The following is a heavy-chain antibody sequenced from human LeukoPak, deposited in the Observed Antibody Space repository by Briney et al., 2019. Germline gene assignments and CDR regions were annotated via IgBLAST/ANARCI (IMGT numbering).Heavy chain of an antibody. J-gene: IGHJ5*02. CDR1: GFTFSSYS. D-gene: IGHD6-19*01. CDR3: AKGVSSGWSKYNWFDP. CDR2: ISSSSSYM. V-gene: IGHV3-21*01. Sequence: SGGSLRLSCAASGFTFSSYSMNWVRQAPGKGLEWVSSISSSSSYMYYADSVKGRFTISRDNAKNSLYLQMNSLRAEDTAVYYCAKGVSSGWSKYNWFDPWGQGTLVTVSS.